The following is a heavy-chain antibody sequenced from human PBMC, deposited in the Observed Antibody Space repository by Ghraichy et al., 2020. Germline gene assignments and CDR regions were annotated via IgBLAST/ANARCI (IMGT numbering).Heavy chain of an antibody. J-gene: IGHJ6*02. CDR2: IYTSGST. V-gene: IGHV4-4*07. CDR3: ARDHCSSTSCYSYYYYGMDV. Sequence: SETLSLTCTVSGGSISSYYWSWIRQPAGKGLEWIGRIYTSGSTNYNPSLKSRVTMSVDTSKNQFSLKLSSVTAADTAVYYCARDHCSSTSCYSYYYYGMDVWGQGTTVTVSS. CDR1: GGSISSYY. D-gene: IGHD2-2*01.